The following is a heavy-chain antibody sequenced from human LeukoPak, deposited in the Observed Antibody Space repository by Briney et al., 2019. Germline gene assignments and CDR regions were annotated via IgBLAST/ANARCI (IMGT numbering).Heavy chain of an antibody. CDR1: GYSSSNSW. V-gene: IGHV5-51*01. CDR2: TYPVDSDT. J-gene: IGHJ5*02. Sequence: GEPLNFSCKASGYSSSNSWIAWVRQLPGKGRKWMGITYPVDSDTRYSPSFQGQVTISADKSISTAYLQWGSLKASDTAMYYCARLAAITSWFDPWGQGTLVTVSS. CDR3: ARLAAITSWFDP. D-gene: IGHD5-12*01.